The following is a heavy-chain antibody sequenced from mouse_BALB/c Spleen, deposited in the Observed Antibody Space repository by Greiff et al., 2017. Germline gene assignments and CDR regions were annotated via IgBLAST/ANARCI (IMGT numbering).Heavy chain of an antibody. V-gene: IGHV1S29*02. CDR1: GYTFTDYN. CDR3: ARNPLIYYYGSSYFDY. J-gene: IGHJ2*01. D-gene: IGHD1-1*01. Sequence: EVQLQQSGPELEKPGASVKISCKASGYTFTDYNMHWVKQSHGKSLEWIGYIYPYNGGTGYNQKFKSKATLTVDNSSSTAYMELRSLTSEDSAVYYCARNPLIYYYGSSYFDYWGQGTTLTVSS. CDR2: IYPYNGGT.